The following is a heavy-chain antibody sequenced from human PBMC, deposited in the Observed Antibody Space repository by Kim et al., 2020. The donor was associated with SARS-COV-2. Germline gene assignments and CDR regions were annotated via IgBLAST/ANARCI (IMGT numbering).Heavy chain of an antibody. CDR2: ITAGGDRP. V-gene: IGHV3-23*01. CDR3: AKVYGSGWQYFDY. CDR1: GFTFSSNA. J-gene: IGHJ4*02. D-gene: IGHD6-19*01. Sequence: GGSLRLSCTASGFTFSSNAMTWVRQAPGKGPEWVSSITAGGDRPYYADSVKGRFTISRDNSKNTLYLQMNSLRADDTAVYYCAKVYGSGWQYFDYWGQGT.